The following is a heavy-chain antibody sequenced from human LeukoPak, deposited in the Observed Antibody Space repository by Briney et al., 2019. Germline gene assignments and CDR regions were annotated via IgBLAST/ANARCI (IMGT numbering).Heavy chain of an antibody. CDR2: IFYSGNT. Sequence: SETLSLTCTVSGGSISSSAYYWGWVRQPPGKGLEWFGNIFYSGNTYYNPSLMSRVTISVDTSKNQFSLRLSSVTAADTAVYYCARHGYSGSGSYRAFDLWGQGTMVTVSS. V-gene: IGHV4-39*01. D-gene: IGHD3-10*01. CDR3: ARHGYSGSGSYRAFDL. CDR1: GGSISSSAYY. J-gene: IGHJ3*01.